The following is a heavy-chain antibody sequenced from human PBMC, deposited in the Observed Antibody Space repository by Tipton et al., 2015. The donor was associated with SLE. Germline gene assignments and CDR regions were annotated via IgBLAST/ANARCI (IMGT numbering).Heavy chain of an antibody. CDR2: IYYSGST. D-gene: IGHD3-22*01. CDR1: GGSISSHY. CDR3: ARDYYDSSGDAFDI. V-gene: IGHV4-59*11. Sequence: LRLSCTVSGGSISSHYWSWIRQPPGKGLEWIGYIYYSGSTNYNPSLKSRVTISVDTSKNQFSLKLSSVTAADTAVYYCARDYYDSSGDAFDIWGQGTMVTVSS. J-gene: IGHJ3*02.